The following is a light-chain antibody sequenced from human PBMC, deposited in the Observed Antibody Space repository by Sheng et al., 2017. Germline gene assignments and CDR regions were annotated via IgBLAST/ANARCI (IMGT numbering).Light chain of an antibody. Sequence: DIVLTQSPGTLSLSPGDRATVSCRPSQTISGTSLAWFQHKPGQAPRLIIYDAATRANGIPDRFSGSVSGTDFTLTIASLEPEDFALYFCQQYFSSPETFGQGTKVEI. CDR3: QQYFSSPET. J-gene: IGKJ1*01. CDR1: QTISGTS. V-gene: IGKV3-20*01. CDR2: DAA.